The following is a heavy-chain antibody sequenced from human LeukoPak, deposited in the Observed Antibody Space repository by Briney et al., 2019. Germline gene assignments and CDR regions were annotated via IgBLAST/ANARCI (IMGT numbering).Heavy chain of an antibody. Sequence: ASVKVSCKASGYTFTTHDINWVRQATGQGLEWLGWMSPNSGDTGYAQKFQGRVTMTSDSSISTAYMELSSLRSEDTAIYYCVRTPPNWGFDYWGQGTLDTVSS. D-gene: IGHD7-27*01. CDR2: MSPNSGDT. CDR3: VRTPPNWGFDY. J-gene: IGHJ4*02. V-gene: IGHV1-8*01. CDR1: GYTFTTHD.